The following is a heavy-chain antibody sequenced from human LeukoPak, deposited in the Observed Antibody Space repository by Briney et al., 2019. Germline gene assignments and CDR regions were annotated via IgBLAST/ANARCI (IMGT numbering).Heavy chain of an antibody. CDR1: GFTFSSYW. V-gene: IGHV3-74*01. J-gene: IGHJ4*02. Sequence: PGGSLRLSCAAPGFTFSSYWMHSVRQVLGKGLGWVSRINTGGSSTTYADSVKGRFTISRDNAKNTLYLQMNSLRAEDTAVYYCARSNQADDYWGQGTLVTVSS. CDR3: ARSNQADDY. D-gene: IGHD4-11*01. CDR2: INTGGSST.